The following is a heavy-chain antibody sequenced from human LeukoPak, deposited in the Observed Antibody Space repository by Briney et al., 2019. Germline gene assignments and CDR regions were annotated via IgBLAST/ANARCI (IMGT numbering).Heavy chain of an antibody. CDR2: MNSSSGAT. V-gene: IGHV1-2*06. J-gene: IGHJ4*02. D-gene: IGHD6-19*01. Sequence: ASVKVSCKGFGYTFTDYYIHWVRLAPGQGFELMARMNSSSGATKYAQKWQDRVTLTRDTSISTDYMELSSLRSDDTPVYFWTRSSGKIDYWGQGTQVTVSS. CDR1: GYTFTDYY. CDR3: TRSSGKIDY.